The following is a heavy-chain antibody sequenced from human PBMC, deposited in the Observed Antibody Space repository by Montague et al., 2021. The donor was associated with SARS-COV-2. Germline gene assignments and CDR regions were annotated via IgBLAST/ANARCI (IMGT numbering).Heavy chain of an antibody. V-gene: IGHV4-59*01. CDR3: ARDRGGWLQLEACFDY. CDR2: IYYSGST. D-gene: IGHD5-24*01. Sequence: SETLSLTCTVSGGSISSYYWSWIRQPPGKGLEWIGYIYYSGSTNYNPSLKSRVTISVDTSKNQFSLKLNSMTAADTAVYYCARDRGGWLQLEACFDYWGQGTLVTVSS. J-gene: IGHJ4*02. CDR1: GGSISSYY.